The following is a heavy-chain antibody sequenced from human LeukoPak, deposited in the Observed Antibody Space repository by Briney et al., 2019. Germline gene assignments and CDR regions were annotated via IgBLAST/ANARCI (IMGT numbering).Heavy chain of an antibody. J-gene: IGHJ6*03. V-gene: IGHV3-53*01. CDR3: ARSPDYGGNPDYYYYYYMDV. D-gene: IGHD4-23*01. CDR2: IYSGGST. CDR1: GFTVSSNY. Sequence: PGGSLRLSCAASGFTVSSNYMSWVRQAPGKGLEWVSVIYSGGSTYYADSVKGRFTISRGNSKNTLYLQMNSLRAEDTAVYYCARSPDYGGNPDYYYYYYMDVWGKGTTVTVSS.